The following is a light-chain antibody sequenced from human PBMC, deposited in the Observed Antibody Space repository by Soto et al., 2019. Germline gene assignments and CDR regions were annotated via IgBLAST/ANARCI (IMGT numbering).Light chain of an antibody. V-gene: IGKV3-15*01. CDR3: QQYQNLWT. CDR2: RAS. CDR1: QTIYSN. Sequence: EIVMTQSPATLSVSPGERATLSCRASQTIYSNVAWYQQRPGQPPRLLIYRASSRATGIPARFSGSGSGTEFTLTINSLQSEDFAVYYCQQYQNLWTFGQETKVDIK. J-gene: IGKJ1*01.